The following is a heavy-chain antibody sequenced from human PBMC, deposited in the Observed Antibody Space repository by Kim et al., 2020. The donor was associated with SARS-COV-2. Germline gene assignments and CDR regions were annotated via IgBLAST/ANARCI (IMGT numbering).Heavy chain of an antibody. J-gene: IGHJ3*02. CDR3: ARFGRVRWETLGVVGVDAFDI. CDR1: GYTFTSYA. V-gene: IGHV1-3*01. D-gene: IGHD1-26*01. Sequence: ASVKVSCKASGYTFTSYAMHWVRQAPGQRLEWMGWINAGNGNTKYSQKFQGRVTITRDTSASTAYMELSSLRSDETAVYYCARFGRVRWETLGVVGVDAFDIWGQGTMVTVSS. CDR2: INAGNGNT.